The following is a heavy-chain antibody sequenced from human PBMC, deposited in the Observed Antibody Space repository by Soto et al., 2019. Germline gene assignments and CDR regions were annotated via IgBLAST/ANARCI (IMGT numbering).Heavy chain of an antibody. CDR3: ARHGGPSRTGTGFGY. CDR1: GASTSSSSYL. V-gene: IGHV4-39*01. CDR2: IYYSGST. Sequence: SETLSLTCTVSGASTSSSSYLWGWIRQPPGKGLEWIGSIYYSGSTYYNPSLNSRATISLDTSKNQFSLKLSSVTAADTAVYYCARHGGPSRTGTGFGYWGQGTQVTVS. J-gene: IGHJ4*02. D-gene: IGHD1-1*01.